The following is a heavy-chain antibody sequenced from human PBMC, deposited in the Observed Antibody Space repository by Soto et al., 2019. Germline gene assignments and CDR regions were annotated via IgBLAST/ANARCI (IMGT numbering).Heavy chain of an antibody. J-gene: IGHJ4*02. CDR3: TTLLYGGNSD. CDR2: IRGKVDGDTT. V-gene: IGHV3-15*01. D-gene: IGHD4-17*01. Sequence: PGGSLRLSCVASGLTFSNAWLSWVRQAPGKGLEWVGLIRGKVDGDTTDYAAPVKGRFTISKDDSKNTLYLQMNSLKTEDTAVYFCTTLLYGGNSDWGQGTLVTVSS. CDR1: GLTFSNAW.